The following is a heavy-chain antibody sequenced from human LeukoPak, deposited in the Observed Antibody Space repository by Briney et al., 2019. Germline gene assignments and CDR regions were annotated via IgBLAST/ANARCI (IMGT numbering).Heavy chain of an antibody. CDR1: GFTFSSYS. Sequence: PGGSLRLSCAASGFTFSSYSMTWVRQAPGKGLEWVSAISGSGGSTYYADSVKGRFTISRDNSKNTLYLQMNSLRAEDTAVYYCAKAPLRSQIGYWGQGTLVTVSS. J-gene: IGHJ4*02. CDR2: ISGSGGST. D-gene: IGHD4-17*01. V-gene: IGHV3-23*01. CDR3: AKAPLRSQIGY.